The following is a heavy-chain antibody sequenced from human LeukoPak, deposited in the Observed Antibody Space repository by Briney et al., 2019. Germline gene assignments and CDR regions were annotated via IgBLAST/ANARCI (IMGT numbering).Heavy chain of an antibody. V-gene: IGHV3-23*01. CDR2: ISGSGGST. J-gene: IGHJ3*01. CDR3: SRKQCPGCCSGGSCFGAFDV. D-gene: IGHD2-15*01. CDR1: GFTFSSYA. Sequence: GGSLRLSCAASGFTFSSYAMSWVRQAPGKGLEWVSAISGSGGSTYHADSVKGRFTISRDNSKSTLYLQINSLRAEDTAVYYCSRKQCPGCCSGGSCFGAFDVWGQGTMVTVSS.